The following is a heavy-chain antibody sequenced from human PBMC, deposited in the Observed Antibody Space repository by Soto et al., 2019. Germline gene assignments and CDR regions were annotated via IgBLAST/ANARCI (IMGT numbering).Heavy chain of an antibody. CDR3: AMAVAGTIFDY. CDR1: GFTFSSYW. CDR2: INSDGSST. V-gene: IGHV3-74*01. D-gene: IGHD6-19*01. J-gene: IGHJ4*02. Sequence: GGSLRLSCAASGFTFSSYWMHWVRQAPGKGLVWVSRINSDGSSTSYADSVKGRFTISRDNAKNTLYLQMNSLRAEDTAVYYCAMAVAGTIFDYWGQGTLVTVSS.